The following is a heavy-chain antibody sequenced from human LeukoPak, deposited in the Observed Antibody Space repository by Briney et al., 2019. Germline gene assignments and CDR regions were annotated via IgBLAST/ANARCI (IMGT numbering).Heavy chain of an antibody. D-gene: IGHD6-19*01. V-gene: IGHV4-59*08. Sequence: PSETLSLTCTVSGRSINSYYWSWIRQPPGKGLEWVGYIYYSGSTSYNPSLKSRVTISVDTSKNQFSLKLNSVTAADTAVYYCARRKNSAWSTDAFDIWGQGTMVTVSS. J-gene: IGHJ3*02. CDR3: ARRKNSAWSTDAFDI. CDR2: IYYSGST. CDR1: GRSINSYY.